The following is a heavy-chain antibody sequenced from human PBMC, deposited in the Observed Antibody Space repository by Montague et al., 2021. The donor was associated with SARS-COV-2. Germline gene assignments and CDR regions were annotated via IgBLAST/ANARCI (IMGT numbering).Heavy chain of an antibody. CDR3: VREGGSMTFDY. D-gene: IGHD1-26*01. V-gene: IGHV4-61*02. CDR1: GASISNPTYS. J-gene: IGHJ4*02. CDR2: MFTSGST. Sequence: TLSLTCTVSGASISNPTYSWGWIRQPAGKELEWIGRMFTSGSTTYNPSLKSRVTISVDTSKNQFSLRLNSVPAADTAVYYCVREGGSMTFDYWGQGILVTVSS.